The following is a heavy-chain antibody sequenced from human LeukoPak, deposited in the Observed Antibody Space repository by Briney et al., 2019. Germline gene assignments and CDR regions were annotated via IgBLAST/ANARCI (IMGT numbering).Heavy chain of an antibody. CDR2: INHSGST. Sequence: SETLSLTCAVYGGSFSGYYWSWIRQPPAKGLEWIGEINHSGSTNYNPSLKSRVTISVDTSKNQFSLKLSSVTAADTAVYYCARGARTPSGYGSRTAGRANWFDPWGQGTLVTVSS. V-gene: IGHV4-34*01. J-gene: IGHJ5*02. D-gene: IGHD5-12*01. CDR3: ARGARTPSGYGSRTAGRANWFDP. CDR1: GGSFSGYY.